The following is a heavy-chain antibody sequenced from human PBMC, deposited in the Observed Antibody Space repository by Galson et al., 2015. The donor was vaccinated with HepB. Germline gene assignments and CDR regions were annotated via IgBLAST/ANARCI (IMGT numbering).Heavy chain of an antibody. CDR3: AKDRAPGRYRTSYYYGMDV. CDR2: ISWNSGSI. V-gene: IGHV3-9*01. Sequence: SLRLSCAASGFTFDDYAMHWVRQAPGKGLEWVSGISWNSGSIGYADSVKGRFTISRDNAKNSLYLQMNSLRAEDTALYYCAKDRAPGRYRTSYYYGMDVWGQGTTVTVSS. CDR1: GFTFDDYA. J-gene: IGHJ6*02. D-gene: IGHD1-14*01.